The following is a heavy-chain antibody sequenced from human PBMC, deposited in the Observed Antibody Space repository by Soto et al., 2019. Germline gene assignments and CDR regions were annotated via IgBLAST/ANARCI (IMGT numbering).Heavy chain of an antibody. J-gene: IGHJ4*02. CDR1: GGSISSGGYY. CDR2: IYYSGST. D-gene: IGHD4-4*01. CDR3: ARVGYSNPIDY. Sequence: SETLSLTWTVSGGSISSGGYYLRWIRQHPGKGLEWIGYIYYSGSTYYNPSLKSRVTISEDTSKNQFPLKLSSVTAADTAVYYCARVGYSNPIDYWGQGTLVTVSS. V-gene: IGHV4-31*02.